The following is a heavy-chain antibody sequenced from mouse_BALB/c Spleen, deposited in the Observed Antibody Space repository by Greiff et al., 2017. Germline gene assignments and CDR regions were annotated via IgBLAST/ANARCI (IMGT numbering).Heavy chain of an antibody. CDR2: IDPANGNT. J-gene: IGHJ4*01. D-gene: IGHD2-3*01. Sequence: EVQLQESGAELVKPGASVKLSCTASGFNIKDTYMHWVKQRPEQGLEWIGRIDPANGNTKYDPKFQGKATITADTSSNTAYLQLSSLTSEDTAVYYCARERNDGYYVNYAMDYWGQGTSVTVSS. CDR3: ARERNDGYYVNYAMDY. V-gene: IGHV14-3*02. CDR1: GFNIKDTY.